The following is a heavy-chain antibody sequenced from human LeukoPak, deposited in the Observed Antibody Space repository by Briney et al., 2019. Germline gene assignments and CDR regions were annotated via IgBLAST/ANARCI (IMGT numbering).Heavy chain of an antibody. V-gene: IGHV3-30*18. CDR1: GFTFSSYG. J-gene: IGHJ6*02. CDR2: ISYDGNNN. Sequence: GGSLRLSCAASGFTFSSYGMHWVRQAPGKGLEWVAVISYDGNNNYYADSVKGRFTISRNNSKNTLYLQMNSLRAEDTAVYYCAKDHLWTGSRHYYYGMDVWGQGTTVTVSS. D-gene: IGHD3/OR15-3a*01. CDR3: AKDHLWTGSRHYYYGMDV.